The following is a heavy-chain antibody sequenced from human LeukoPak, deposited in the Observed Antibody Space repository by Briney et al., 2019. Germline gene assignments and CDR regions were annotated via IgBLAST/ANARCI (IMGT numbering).Heavy chain of an antibody. D-gene: IGHD3-10*01. Sequence: GGFLRLSCAASGFTFSSYAMHWVRQAPGKGLEWVAVISYDGSNKYYADSVKGRFTISRDNSKNTLYLQMNSLRAEDTAVYYCARDPDWGFGYLSNDAFDIWGQGTMVTVSS. CDR1: GFTFSSYA. CDR3: ARDPDWGFGYLSNDAFDI. CDR2: ISYDGSNK. V-gene: IGHV3-30-3*01. J-gene: IGHJ3*02.